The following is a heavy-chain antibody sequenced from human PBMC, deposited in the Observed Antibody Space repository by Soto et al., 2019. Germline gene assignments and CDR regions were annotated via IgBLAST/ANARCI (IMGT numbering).Heavy chain of an antibody. CDR3: ARGGYSSSWSSDYYGMDV. CDR2: INPNSGGT. D-gene: IGHD6-13*01. J-gene: IGHJ6*02. Sequence: ASVKVSCKASGYTFTGYYMHWVRQAPGQGLEWMGWINPNSGGTNYAQKFQGGVTMTRDTSISTAYMELSRLRSDDTAVYYCARGGYSSSWSSDYYGMDVWGQGTTVTVSS. CDR1: GYTFTGYY. V-gene: IGHV1-2*02.